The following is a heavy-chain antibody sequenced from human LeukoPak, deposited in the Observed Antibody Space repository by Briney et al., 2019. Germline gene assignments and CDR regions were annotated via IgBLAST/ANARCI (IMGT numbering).Heavy chain of an antibody. CDR2: IYTSGST. Sequence: SQTLSLTCTVSGGSISSGSYYWSWIRQPAGKGLEWIGRIYTSGSTNYNPSLKSRVTISVDTSKNQFSLKLSPVTAADTAVYYCARSCSSTSCFNWFDPWGQGTLVTVSS. V-gene: IGHV4-61*02. J-gene: IGHJ5*02. CDR1: GGSISSGSYY. CDR3: ARSCSSTSCFNWFDP. D-gene: IGHD2-2*01.